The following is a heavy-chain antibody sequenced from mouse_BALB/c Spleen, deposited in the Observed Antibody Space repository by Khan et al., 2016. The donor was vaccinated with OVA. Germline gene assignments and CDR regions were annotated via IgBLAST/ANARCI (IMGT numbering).Heavy chain of an antibody. Sequence: VQLQQSGTVLARPGSSVKISCKTSGYSFTNYLIHWVKQRPGQGLEWIGDIYPGNSETTYNQTFNDKAKLTADTSASTAYMELRSLTNEDLAAYYSTIGSYSSFAYWGKGTLV. CDR3: TIGSYSSFAY. D-gene: IGHD2-12*01. CDR1: GYSFTNYL. V-gene: IGHV1-5*01. J-gene: IGHJ3*01. CDR2: IYPGNSET.